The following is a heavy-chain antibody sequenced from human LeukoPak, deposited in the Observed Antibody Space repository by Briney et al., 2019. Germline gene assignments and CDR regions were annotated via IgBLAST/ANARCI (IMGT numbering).Heavy chain of an antibody. V-gene: IGHV1-69*04. CDR2: IIPILGIA. Sequence: SVKVSCKASGGTFSSYAISWVRQAPGQGLEWMGRIIPILGIANYARKFQGRVTITADKSTSTAYMELSSLRSEDTAVYYCARDASPLTMVRGVMDYWGQGTLVTVSS. CDR1: GGTFSSYA. J-gene: IGHJ4*02. D-gene: IGHD3-10*01. CDR3: ARDASPLTMVRGVMDY.